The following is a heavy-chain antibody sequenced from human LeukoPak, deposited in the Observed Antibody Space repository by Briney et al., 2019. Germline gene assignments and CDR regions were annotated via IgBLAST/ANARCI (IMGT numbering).Heavy chain of an antibody. CDR3: YCRDDLPA. D-gene: IGHD5-24*01. Sequence: GGSLRLSCSASGFTVTHYAMHWVRQAPGKGLEYVSAVGANGRTTYYADSVKGRFTISRDDSKNTPHLHMSSLRPEDTAIYYCYCRDDLPAWGQGTLVTVSS. CDR2: VGANGRTT. V-gene: IGHV3-64D*06. J-gene: IGHJ5*02. CDR1: GFTVTHYA.